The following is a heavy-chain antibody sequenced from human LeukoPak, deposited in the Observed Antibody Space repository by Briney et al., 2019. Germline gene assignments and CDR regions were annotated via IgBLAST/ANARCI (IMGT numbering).Heavy chain of an antibody. CDR2: MNWNGAIT. V-gene: IGHV3-20*04. Sequence: GGSLRLSCAASGFTFSDYGMSWVRQAPGKGLEWVSGMNWNGAITGEADSVKGRFTISRDNAKYSLFLRMDSLRAEDTALYYCARRADASVAGTNWFFDLWGRGTLVTVSS. J-gene: IGHJ2*01. CDR3: ARRADASVAGTNWFFDL. CDR1: GFTFSDYG. D-gene: IGHD6-19*01.